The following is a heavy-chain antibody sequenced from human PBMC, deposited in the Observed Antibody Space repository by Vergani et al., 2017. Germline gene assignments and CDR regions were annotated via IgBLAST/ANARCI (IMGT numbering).Heavy chain of an antibody. D-gene: IGHD2-2*01. Sequence: QVQLVESGGGVVQPGRSLRLSCAASGFTFSSYAMHWVRQAPGKGLEWVAVISYDGSNKYYADSVKGRFTISRENSKNTLYLQMNSLRAEDTAVYYCAREGVVPAACFDYWGQGTLVTVSS. V-gene: IGHV3-30-3*01. CDR2: ISYDGSNK. CDR3: AREGVVPAACFDY. CDR1: GFTFSSYA. J-gene: IGHJ4*02.